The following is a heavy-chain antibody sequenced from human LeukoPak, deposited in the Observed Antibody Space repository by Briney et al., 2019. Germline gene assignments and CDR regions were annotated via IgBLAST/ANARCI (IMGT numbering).Heavy chain of an antibody. CDR1: GGSISSYY. CDR3: AGSGYLEGFDY. CDR2: IYTSGST. V-gene: IGHV4-4*07. D-gene: IGHD5-18*01. Sequence: PSETLSLTCTVSGGSISSYYWSWIRQSAGKGLEWIGRIYTSGSTNYNPSLKSRVTMSVDTSKNQFSLKLSSVTAADTAVYYCAGSGYLEGFDYWGQGTLVTVSS. J-gene: IGHJ4*02.